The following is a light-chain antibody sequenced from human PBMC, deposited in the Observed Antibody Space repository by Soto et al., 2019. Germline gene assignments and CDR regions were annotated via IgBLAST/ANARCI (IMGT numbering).Light chain of an antibody. CDR3: CSYIPLSTWV. CDR2: DVS. V-gene: IGLV2-11*01. Sequence: QSVLTQPRSVSGSPGQSVTISCTGTASDVGYYNYVSWYQQFPGKAPKLIIYDVSKRPSGVADRFSGSKSGNTASLTISGLQAEDEAVYHCCSYIPLSTWVFGRGTKLTVL. CDR1: ASDVGYYNY. J-gene: IGLJ3*02.